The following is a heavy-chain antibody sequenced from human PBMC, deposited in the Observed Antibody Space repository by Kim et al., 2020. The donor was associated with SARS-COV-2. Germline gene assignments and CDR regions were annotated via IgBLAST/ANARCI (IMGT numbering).Heavy chain of an antibody. V-gene: IGHV4-30-4*01. CDR1: GGSISSGDYY. D-gene: IGHD3-22*01. CDR2: IYYSGST. CDR3: ARVKGSTMVVVVIADAFDI. Sequence: SETLSLTCTVSGGSISSGDYYWSWIRQPPGKGLEWIGYIYYSGSTYYNPSLKSRVTISVETSKNQFSLKLSSVTAADTAVYYCARVKGSTMVVVVIADAFDIWGGGTMVTVSS. J-gene: IGHJ3*02.